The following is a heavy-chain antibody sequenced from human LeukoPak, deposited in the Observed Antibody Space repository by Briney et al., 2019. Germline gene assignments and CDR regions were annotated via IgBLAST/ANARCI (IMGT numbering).Heavy chain of an antibody. D-gene: IGHD3-22*01. Sequence: GGSLRLSCAASGFTFSTYSMNWGRQDPGKGLEWVSAISNSGYTYYADSLKGRVTISRDNAKSSQYLQMNSLRAEDTAVYYCARDRTMTGDRGIDYWGQGTPVTVSS. J-gene: IGHJ4*02. CDR1: GFTFSTYS. CDR2: ISNSGYT. CDR3: ARDRTMTGDRGIDY. V-gene: IGHV3-21*01.